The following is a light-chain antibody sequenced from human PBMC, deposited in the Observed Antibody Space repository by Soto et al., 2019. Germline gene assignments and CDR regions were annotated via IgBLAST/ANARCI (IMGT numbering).Light chain of an antibody. Sequence: SYELTQPPSVSVAPGQTARITCGAADIGRKSVHWYQQGPGPAPVLVVHDDSERPSGIPERFSGSNSGNTATLTISRVEAGDEADYYCQVWDTASDHRVFGGGTKVTVL. V-gene: IGLV3-21*02. CDR1: DIGRKS. CDR3: QVWDTASDHRV. CDR2: DDS. J-gene: IGLJ3*02.